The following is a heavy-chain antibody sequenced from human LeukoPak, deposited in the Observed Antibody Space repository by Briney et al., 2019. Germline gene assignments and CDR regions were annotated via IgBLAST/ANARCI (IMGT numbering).Heavy chain of an antibody. Sequence: ASVKVSCKASGYTFTSYYMHWVRQAPGQGLEWMGIINPSGGSTSYAQKFQGRVTMTRDTSTSTVYMELSSLRSEDTAVYYCARDLGGSGSYSPYYYYYGMDVWGQGTTVTVSS. J-gene: IGHJ6*02. CDR3: ARDLGGSGSYSPYYYYYGMDV. V-gene: IGHV1-46*01. D-gene: IGHD3-10*01. CDR2: INPSGGST. CDR1: GYTFTSYY.